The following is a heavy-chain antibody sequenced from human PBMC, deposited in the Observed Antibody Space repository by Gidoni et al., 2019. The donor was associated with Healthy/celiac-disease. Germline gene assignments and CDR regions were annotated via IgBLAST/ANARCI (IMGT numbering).Heavy chain of an antibody. V-gene: IGHV3-33*01. CDR3: ARDADPLSLRYFDWLPDY. CDR1: GFTFSSYG. Sequence: QVQLVESGGGVVQPGRSLRRSWAASGFTFSSYGMHWVRQAPGKGLGWVAVIWYDGSHNYYADSVKCRFTISRDNSKTTLYLQMNSLRAEDTAVYYCARDADPLSLRYFDWLPDYWGQGTLVTVSS. J-gene: IGHJ4*02. D-gene: IGHD3-9*01. CDR2: IWYDGSHN.